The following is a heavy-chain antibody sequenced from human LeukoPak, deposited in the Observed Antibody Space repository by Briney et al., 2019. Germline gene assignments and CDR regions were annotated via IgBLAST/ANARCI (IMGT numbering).Heavy chain of an antibody. J-gene: IGHJ4*02. Sequence: TGGSLRLPCAASGFTFSNSAMNWVRQVPGKGLEWVSSIDSHIYYAASVRGRFTISRDNARNSVYLQMNSLRVEDTAVYYCARDPLRYLRVGHYDYWGQGTLVAVSS. CDR1: GFTFSNSA. CDR3: ARDPLRYLRVGHYDY. CDR2: IDSHI. V-gene: IGHV3-21*01. D-gene: IGHD3-9*01.